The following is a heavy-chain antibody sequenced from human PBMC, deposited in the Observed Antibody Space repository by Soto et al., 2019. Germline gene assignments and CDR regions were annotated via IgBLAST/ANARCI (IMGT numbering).Heavy chain of an antibody. CDR3: ARDHYCSSTSCPYYYYYGMDV. J-gene: IGHJ6*02. CDR2: INPNSGGA. V-gene: IGHV1-2*02. D-gene: IGHD2-2*01. Sequence: ASVKVSCKASGYTFTGYYMHWARQAPGQGLEWMGWINPNSGGANYAQKFQGRVTMTRDTSISTAYMELSRLRSDDTAVYYCARDHYCSSTSCPYYYYYGMDVWGQGTTVTVSS. CDR1: GYTFTGYY.